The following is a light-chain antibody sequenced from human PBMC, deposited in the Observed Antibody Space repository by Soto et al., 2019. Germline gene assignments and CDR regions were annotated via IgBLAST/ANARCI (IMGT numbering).Light chain of an antibody. CDR1: QGVSNY. V-gene: IGKV1-27*01. CDR3: QKYNTAPYT. Sequence: DIQMTQSPCSLSASVGERVTITCRASQGVSNYLAWYQQKPGKVPKLLIYAASTLQSGVPSLFSGSGAGTDFTLTISSLQPEDVATYYCQKYNTAPYTFGQGTKLEIK. CDR2: AAS. J-gene: IGKJ2*01.